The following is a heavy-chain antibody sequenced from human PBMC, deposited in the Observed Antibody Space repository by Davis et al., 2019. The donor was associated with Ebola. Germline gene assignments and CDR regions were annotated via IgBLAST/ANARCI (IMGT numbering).Heavy chain of an antibody. CDR2: INPNSGGT. Sequence: AASVKVSCKASGYTFTSYGITWVRQAPGQGLEWMGRINPNSGGTNYAQKFQGRVTMTRDTSISTAYMGLSRLRSDDTAVYYCATLWFGELLGMDVWGKGTTVTVSS. D-gene: IGHD3-10*01. CDR1: GYTFTSYG. CDR3: ATLWFGELLGMDV. V-gene: IGHV1-2*06. J-gene: IGHJ6*04.